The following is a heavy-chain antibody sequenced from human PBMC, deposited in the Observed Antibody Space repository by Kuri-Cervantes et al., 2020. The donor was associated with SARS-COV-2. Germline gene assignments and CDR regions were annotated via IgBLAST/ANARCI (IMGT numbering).Heavy chain of an antibody. Sequence: GESLKISCAASGFTFSDYYMSWIRQAPGKGLEWVSYISSSGSTIYYADAVKGRFTISRDNAKNSLYLQMNSLRAEDTAVYYCVRGGSGSYDGGDYWGQGTLVTVSS. J-gene: IGHJ4*02. V-gene: IGHV3-11*01. CDR2: ISSSGSTI. CDR1: GFTFSDYY. CDR3: VRGGSGSYDGGDY. D-gene: IGHD1-26*01.